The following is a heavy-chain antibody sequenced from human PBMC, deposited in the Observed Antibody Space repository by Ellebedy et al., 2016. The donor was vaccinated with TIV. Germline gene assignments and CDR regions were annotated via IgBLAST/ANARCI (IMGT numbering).Heavy chain of an antibody. V-gene: IGHV3-48*04. CDR2: ISSSSSNI. D-gene: IGHD6-19*01. CDR1: GFTFSSFA. J-gene: IGHJ4*02. CDR3: ARDLDKSSGWYGGAAY. Sequence: GESLKISCAASGFTFSSFAMHWVRQAPGKGLEWISYISSSSSNIYYADSVKGRFTISRDNAKNSLFLQMNSLRAEDTALYYCARDLDKSSGWYGGAAYWGQGTLVTVSS.